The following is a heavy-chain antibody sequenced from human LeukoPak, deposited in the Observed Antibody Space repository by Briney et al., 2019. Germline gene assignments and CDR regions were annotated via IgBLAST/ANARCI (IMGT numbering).Heavy chain of an antibody. CDR3: ARVEMLWFGEFHFDY. Sequence: SETLSLTCTVSGGSISSSSYYWGWIRQPPGKGLEWIGSIYYSGSTYYNPSLKSRVTISVDTSKNQFSLKLSSVTAADTAVYYCARVEMLWFGEFHFDYWGQGTLVTVSS. J-gene: IGHJ4*02. D-gene: IGHD3-10*01. CDR2: IYYSGST. CDR1: GGSISSSSYY. V-gene: IGHV4-39*07.